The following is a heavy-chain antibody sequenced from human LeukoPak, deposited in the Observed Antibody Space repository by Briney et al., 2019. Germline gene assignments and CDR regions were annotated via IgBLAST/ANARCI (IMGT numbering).Heavy chain of an antibody. J-gene: IGHJ1*01. CDR1: VYTFTSYY. CDR3: ARALSYDSSGYYSSSYYYFQH. CDR2: INPNSGGT. V-gene: IGHV1-2*02. Sequence: ASVTVSFTSSVYTFTSYYLHWVRQAPRQGLEWMGWINPNSGGTNYAQKFQGGVTMTRDTSISTAYMELSRLRSDDTAEYYCARALSYDSSGYYSSSYYYFQHWGQGTLVTVSS. D-gene: IGHD3-22*01.